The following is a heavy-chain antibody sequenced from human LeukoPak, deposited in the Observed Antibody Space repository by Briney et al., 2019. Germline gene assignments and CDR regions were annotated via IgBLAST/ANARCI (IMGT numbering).Heavy chain of an antibody. J-gene: IGHJ4*02. V-gene: IGHV3-74*01. Sequence: GGSLRLSCAASGFTFNSYWMHWVRQAPGKGLVWVSHINSDGSSTNYADSVKGRFTISGDNAKNTLYLQMNSLRAEDTAVYYCARDGYDSGLPYWGQGTLVTVSS. CDR1: GFTFNSYW. CDR2: INSDGSST. CDR3: ARDGYDSGLPY. D-gene: IGHD6-19*01.